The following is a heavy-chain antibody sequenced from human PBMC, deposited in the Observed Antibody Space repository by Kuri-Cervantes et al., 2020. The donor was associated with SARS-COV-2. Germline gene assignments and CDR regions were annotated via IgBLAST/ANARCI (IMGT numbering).Heavy chain of an antibody. D-gene: IGHD3-16*02. CDR2: INGYNGNT. J-gene: IGHJ4*02. Sequence: SVKVSCKASGFTLINYGISWVRQAPGQGLEWMGWINGYNGNTKYAQNLQGRVTMTTDTSTNTAYMELRSLRSEDTAVYYCATSLAAMITLGGVIPRQFDYWGQGTLVTVSS. V-gene: IGHV1-18*01. CDR3: ATSLAAMITLGGVIPRQFDY. CDR1: GFTLINYG.